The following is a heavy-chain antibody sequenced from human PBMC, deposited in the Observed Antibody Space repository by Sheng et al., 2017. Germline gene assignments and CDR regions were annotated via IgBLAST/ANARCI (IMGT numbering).Heavy chain of an antibody. CDR1: GYTFSCCG. CDR3: ASRDGYNYKDDAFDI. V-gene: IGHV1-18*01. J-gene: IGHJ3*02. CDR2: ISPYNGNT. Sequence: QVHLVQSGAEVKKPGSSVKVSCRASGYTFSCCGITWVRQAPGQGLEWMGWISPYNGNTNFAQNLQGRVTLTTDTSASTAYMELRSLRSDDTAVYYCASRDGYNYKDDAFDIWGQGTMVTVSS. D-gene: IGHD5-12*01.